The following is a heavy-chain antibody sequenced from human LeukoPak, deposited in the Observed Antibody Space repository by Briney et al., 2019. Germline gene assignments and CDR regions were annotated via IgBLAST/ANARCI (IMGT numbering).Heavy chain of an antibody. CDR3: ARDTPYYDSSGYPY. V-gene: IGHV1-69*05. CDR1: GGTSSSYA. D-gene: IGHD3-22*01. CDR2: IIPIFGTA. J-gene: IGHJ4*02. Sequence: SAVKVSCKASGGTSSSYAISWVRQAPGQGLEWMGRIIPIFGTANYAQRFQGRVTITTDESTSTAYMELSSLRSEDTAVYYCARDTPYYDSSGYPYWGQGTLVTVSS.